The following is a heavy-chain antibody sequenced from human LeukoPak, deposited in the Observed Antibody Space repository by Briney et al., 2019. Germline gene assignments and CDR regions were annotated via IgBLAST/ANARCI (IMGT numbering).Heavy chain of an antibody. V-gene: IGHV3-23*01. CDR2: ISDSGGST. CDR3: AKSPGLYYYDSSHLDY. D-gene: IGHD3-22*01. CDR1: GFTFSSYA. Sequence: QPGGSLRLSCAASGFTFSSYAMSGVRPAPGKGLEGVSAISDSGGSTYYADSVKGRFTISRDNSKNTLYLQMNSLSAEDTAVYYCAKSPGLYYYDSSHLDYWGQGTLVTVSS. J-gene: IGHJ4*02.